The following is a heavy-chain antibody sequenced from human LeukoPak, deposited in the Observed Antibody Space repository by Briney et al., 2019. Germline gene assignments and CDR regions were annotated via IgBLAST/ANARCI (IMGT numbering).Heavy chain of an antibody. V-gene: IGHV4-61*01. Sequence: SETLSLTCTVSGGSITSVSYSWTWIRQPPGKGLEWLGYIYSSGSAYYNPSLKSRVTMSVDTSKNQFSLKLSSVTAADTAVYYCARAIEVGAMTPFDYWGQGTLVTVSS. D-gene: IGHD1-26*01. CDR3: ARAIEVGAMTPFDY. J-gene: IGHJ4*02. CDR2: IYSSGSA. CDR1: GGSITSVSYS.